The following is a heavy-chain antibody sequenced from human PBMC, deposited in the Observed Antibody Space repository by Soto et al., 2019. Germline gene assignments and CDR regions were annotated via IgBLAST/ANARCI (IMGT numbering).Heavy chain of an antibody. D-gene: IGHD3-9*01. CDR2: INPIFGTA. Sequence: QVQLVQSGAEVKKPGSSVKVSCKASGGTFSSYDISWVRQAPGQGLEWMGGINPIFGTANDAQKFQGRVLITADESTSTAYMELSSLRSEDTAVYYCARSTIPARVLRYFDWLSSFDYWGQGTLVTVSS. CDR1: GGTFSSYD. J-gene: IGHJ4*02. CDR3: ARSTIPARVLRYFDWLSSFDY. V-gene: IGHV1-69*01.